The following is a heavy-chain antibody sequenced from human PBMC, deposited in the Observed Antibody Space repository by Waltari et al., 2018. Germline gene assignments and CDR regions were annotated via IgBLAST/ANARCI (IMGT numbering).Heavy chain of an antibody. Sequence: QVQLQESGPGLVKPSETLSLTCTVSGGSISSYYWSWILQPAGKGLDWIGHIYTSGSTNYNPSLKSRVTMSVDTSKNQFSLKLNSVTAADTAIYYCTRGRGGGGSSNNWFDPWGQGTLVIVSS. V-gene: IGHV4-4*07. CDR3: TRGRGGGGSSNNWFDP. CDR1: GGSISSYY. CDR2: IYTSGST. J-gene: IGHJ5*02. D-gene: IGHD1-26*01.